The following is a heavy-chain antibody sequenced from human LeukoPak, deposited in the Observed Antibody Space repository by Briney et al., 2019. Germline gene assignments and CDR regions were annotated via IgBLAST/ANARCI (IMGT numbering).Heavy chain of an antibody. V-gene: IGHV4-34*01. J-gene: IGHJ2*01. CDR1: GGSFSDYY. Sequence: SETLSLTCAVYGGSFSDYYWSWIRQTPGEGLQWIGGIKHSGSTDYNPSLKSRVTMSVDTSKNQFSLKLTSVTAADTAVYYCARGILAKGYFDLWGRDTLVTVSS. D-gene: IGHD3-3*01. CDR3: ARGILAKGYFDL. CDR2: IKHSGST.